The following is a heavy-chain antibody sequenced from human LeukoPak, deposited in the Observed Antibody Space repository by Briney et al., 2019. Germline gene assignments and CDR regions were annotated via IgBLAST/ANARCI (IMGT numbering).Heavy chain of an antibody. CDR2: ISGSGGER. Sequence: GGSLRLSCAASGFTFSNYGMSWVRQAPGKGLQWVSGISGSGGERYYTESVKGRFTISRDNTKDSLYLQMNSLRVEDTAVYYCSRDSWGSGYWGQGTLVTVSS. CDR3: SRDSWGSGY. V-gene: IGHV3-23*01. CDR1: GFTFSNYG. D-gene: IGHD3-16*01. J-gene: IGHJ4*02.